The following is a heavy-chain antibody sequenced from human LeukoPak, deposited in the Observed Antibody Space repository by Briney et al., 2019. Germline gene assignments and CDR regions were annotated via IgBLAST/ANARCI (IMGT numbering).Heavy chain of an antibody. V-gene: IGHV3-74*01. Sequence: GGSLRLSCAASRFTFSSYWMHWVRQAPGKGLVWVSRINSDGSSTTYADSVKGRFTISRDNAKNTLYLQMNSLRAEDTAVYYCARGGAVAGIMDVWGKETTVTVSS. CDR1: RFTFSSYW. CDR3: ARGGAVAGIMDV. D-gene: IGHD6-13*01. J-gene: IGHJ6*04. CDR2: INSDGSST.